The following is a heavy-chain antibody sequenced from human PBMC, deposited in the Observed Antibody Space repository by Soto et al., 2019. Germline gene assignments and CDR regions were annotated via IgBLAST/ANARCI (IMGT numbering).Heavy chain of an antibody. CDR2: IYNGKYR. D-gene: IGHD6-6*01. CDR1: GGSVNSDNYY. J-gene: IGHJ4*02. V-gene: IGHV4-61*03. CDR3: SRDGHPNSSSPFVIGY. Sequence: QVQLQESGPGLVKPSETLSLTSSVSGGSVNSDNYYWSWIRQPPGKGLEWIASIYNGKYRKYIPSLESRVTISADPSKNNFSLKLSSVSAADPAVYYCSRDGHPNSSSPFVIGYWGRGTLVTVSS.